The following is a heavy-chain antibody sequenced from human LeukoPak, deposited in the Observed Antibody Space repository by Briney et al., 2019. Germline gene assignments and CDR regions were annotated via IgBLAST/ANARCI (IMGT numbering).Heavy chain of an antibody. D-gene: IGHD5-18*01. Sequence: GTSVKVSCKASVFTFTSSAMQWVRQARGQRLEWIGWIVVGSGNTNYAQKFQERVTITMDMSTSTAYMELSSLRSEDTAVYYCAAGIQLWPFDYWGQGTLVTVSS. CDR2: IVVGSGNT. J-gene: IGHJ4*02. V-gene: IGHV1-58*02. CDR3: AAGIQLWPFDY. CDR1: VFTFTSSA.